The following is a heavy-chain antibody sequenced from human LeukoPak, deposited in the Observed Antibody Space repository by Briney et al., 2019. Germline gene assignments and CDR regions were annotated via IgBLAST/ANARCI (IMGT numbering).Heavy chain of an antibody. D-gene: IGHD1-26*01. V-gene: IGHV3-30*02. CDR2: IWYDGSNK. Sequence: WSLRVSFVACGWTFISYGMHWLGQAPGKGLEWVAFIWYDGSNKYYADSVKGRFTISRDNSKKTLYLQMNRLRAEDTAVYCAKGYGWEASYYYYYMDVWGKGTTVTISS. CDR3: AKGYGWEASYYYYYMDV. J-gene: IGHJ6*03. CDR1: GWTFISYG.